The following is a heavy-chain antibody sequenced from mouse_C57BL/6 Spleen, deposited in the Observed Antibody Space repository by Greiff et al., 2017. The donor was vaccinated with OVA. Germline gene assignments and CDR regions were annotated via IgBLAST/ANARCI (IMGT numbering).Heavy chain of an antibody. CDR3: TRNDYYGSSDYAMDY. Sequence: VKLMESGAELVRPGASVTLSCKASGYTFTDYEMHWVKQTPVHGLEWIGAIDPETGGTAYNQKFKGKAILTADKSSSTAYMELRSLTSEDSAVYYCTRNDYYGSSDYAMDYWGQGTSVTVSS. D-gene: IGHD1-1*01. CDR1: GYTFTDYE. J-gene: IGHJ4*01. V-gene: IGHV1-15*01. CDR2: IDPETGGT.